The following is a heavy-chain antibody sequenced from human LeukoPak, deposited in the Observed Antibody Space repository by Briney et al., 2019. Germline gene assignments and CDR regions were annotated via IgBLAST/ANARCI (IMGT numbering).Heavy chain of an antibody. D-gene: IGHD3-9*01. CDR2: IYTSGST. CDR1: GGSISSYY. V-gene: IGHV4-4*07. Sequence: SETLSLTCTVSGGSISSYYWSWIRQPAGKGLERIGRIYTSGSTNYNPSLKSRVTMSVDTSKNQFSLKLSSVTAADTAVYYCARDWESLTGYFSVNWFDPWGQGTLVTVSS. CDR3: ARDWESLTGYFSVNWFDP. J-gene: IGHJ5*02.